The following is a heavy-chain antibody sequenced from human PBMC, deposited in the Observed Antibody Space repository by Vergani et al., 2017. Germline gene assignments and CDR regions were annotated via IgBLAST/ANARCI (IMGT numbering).Heavy chain of an antibody. CDR3: ARTTVIVGATTQIYYYYGMDV. D-gene: IGHD3-22*01. CDR1: GGTFSSYT. J-gene: IGHJ6*02. CDR2: IIPILGIA. V-gene: IGHV1-69*02. Sequence: QVQLVQSGAEVKKPGSSVKVSCKASGGTFSSYTISWVRQAPGQGLEWMGRIIPILGIANYAQKFQGRVTITADKSTSTAYMELSSLRSEDTAVYYCARTTVIVGATTQIYYYYGMDVWGQGSTVTVSS.